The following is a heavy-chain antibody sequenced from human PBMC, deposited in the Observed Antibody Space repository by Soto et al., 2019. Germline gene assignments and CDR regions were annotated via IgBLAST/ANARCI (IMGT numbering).Heavy chain of an antibody. CDR2: ISHDGTAK. CDR3: AKDVFSGGWYNYFDP. Sequence: GGSLRLSCAASGFTVNNFGMHWVRQAPGKGPEWVAMISHDGTAKYYADSVKGRFTISRDNSKNTLYLQMNNLRTEDTAVYYCAKDVFSGGWYNYFDPGGQGTLVTVAS. V-gene: IGHV3-30*18. D-gene: IGHD2-15*01. J-gene: IGHJ5*02. CDR1: GFTVNNFG.